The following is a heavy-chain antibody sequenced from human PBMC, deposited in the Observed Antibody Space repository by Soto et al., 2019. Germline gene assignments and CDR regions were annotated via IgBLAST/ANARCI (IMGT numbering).Heavy chain of an antibody. CDR1: GDSLSTDYW. CDR2: IHHSGIT. J-gene: IGHJ6*02. Sequence: SETLSLTCTVSGDSLSTDYWWSWVRQPPGKGLEWIGEIHHSGITNYIQSVKSRVTMSXDXXXXQXSXEXXXVAAXATAVYYCAKLKNHYYYGLDVWGQGTTVTVSS. CDR3: AKLKNHYYYGLDV. V-gene: IGHV4-4*02.